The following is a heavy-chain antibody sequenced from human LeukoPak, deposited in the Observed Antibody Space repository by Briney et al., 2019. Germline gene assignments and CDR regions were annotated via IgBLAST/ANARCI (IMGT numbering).Heavy chain of an antibody. CDR1: GGSISSSSYY. J-gene: IGHJ6*03. CDR2: IYYSGST. Sequence: SETLSLTCTVSGGSISSSSYYWGWIRQPPGKGLEWIGSIYYSGSTYYNPSLKSRVTISVDTSKNQFSLKLSSVTAADTAVYYCARNFWSGPIYYYSYMDVWGKGTTVTVSS. D-gene: IGHD3-3*01. V-gene: IGHV4-39*01. CDR3: ARNFWSGPIYYYSYMDV.